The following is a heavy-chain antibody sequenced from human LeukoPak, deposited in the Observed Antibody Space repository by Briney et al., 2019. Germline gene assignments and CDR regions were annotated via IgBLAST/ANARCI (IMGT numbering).Heavy chain of an antibody. CDR3: ARDSRYSSSWYSSV. V-gene: IGHV4-31*03. CDR2: VCHDGGT. D-gene: IGHD6-13*01. CDR1: GGSISSGGYC. Sequence: PSETLSLTCTVSGGSISSGGYCWSWIRQHPGKGLEWIGYVCHDGGTSYNPSLKSRVTVAIDTSKNQFSLKLNSVTAADTAVYYCARDSRYSSSWYSSVWGQGTLVTVSS. J-gene: IGHJ4*02.